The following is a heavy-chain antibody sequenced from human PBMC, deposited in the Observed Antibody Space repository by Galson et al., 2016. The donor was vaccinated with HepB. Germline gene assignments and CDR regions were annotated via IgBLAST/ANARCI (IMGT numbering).Heavy chain of an antibody. J-gene: IGHJ3*02. D-gene: IGHD6-25*01. V-gene: IGHV3-23*01. CDR2: VDGSTDTT. Sequence: SLRLSCAASGFTLNTYAMSWVRQAPGKGLEWVSAVDGSTDTTYHADSVKGRFTLSRDNSRNSVSLQMNGLRAEDTAVYFCARGTSGYAAFDIWGQGTLVTVS. CDR1: GFTLNTYA. CDR3: ARGTSGYAAFDI.